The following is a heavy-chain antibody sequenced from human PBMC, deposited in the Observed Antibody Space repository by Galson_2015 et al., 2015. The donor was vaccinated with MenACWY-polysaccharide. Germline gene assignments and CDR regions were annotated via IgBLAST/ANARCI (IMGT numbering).Heavy chain of an antibody. CDR1: GFTFSKYW. CDR2: TSGSDGST. D-gene: IGHD3-22*01. Sequence: SLRLSCAASGFTFSKYWMSWVRQAAGKGLEWVSSTSGSDGSTYYADSVKGRFTISRDNSKNTLYLQMNYLRAEDTAVYYCAKGHTDRNGYYYFDYWGQGTLVTVSS. J-gene: IGHJ4*02. V-gene: IGHV3-23*01. CDR3: AKGHTDRNGYYYFDY.